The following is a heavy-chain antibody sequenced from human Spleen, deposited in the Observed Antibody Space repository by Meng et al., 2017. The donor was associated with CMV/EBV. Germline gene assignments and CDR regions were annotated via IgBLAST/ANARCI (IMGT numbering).Heavy chain of an antibody. D-gene: IGHD6-19*01. CDR2: IDGSGGRT. V-gene: IGHV3-23*01. CDR1: GFTFTNYG. CDR3: AKKRFSSGWTYFDY. Sequence: ASGFTFTNYGMSWVRRAPGKGLEWVSSIDGSGGRTYYADYVEGRFTISRDNSKNTLYLEMNSLRAEDTAVYYCAKKRFSSGWTYFDYWGQGTLVTVSS. J-gene: IGHJ4*02.